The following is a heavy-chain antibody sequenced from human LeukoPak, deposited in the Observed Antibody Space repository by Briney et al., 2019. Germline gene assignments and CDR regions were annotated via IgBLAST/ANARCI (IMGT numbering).Heavy chain of an antibody. J-gene: IGHJ1*01. V-gene: IGHV3-9*01. Sequence: GGSLRLSCAASGFTFDDYAMHWVRQAPGKGLEWVSGISWNSGSIGYADSVKGRFTISRDNAKNSLYLQMNSLRAEDTALYYCAKGFSIRYCDWLLQHWGQGTLVTVSS. CDR3: AKGFSIRYCDWLLQH. CDR1: GFTFDDYA. D-gene: IGHD3-9*01. CDR2: ISWNSGSI.